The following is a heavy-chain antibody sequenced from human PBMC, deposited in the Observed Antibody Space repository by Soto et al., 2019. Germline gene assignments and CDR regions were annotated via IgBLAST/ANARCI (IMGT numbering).Heavy chain of an antibody. J-gene: IGHJ4*02. Sequence: PSETLSLTCTVSGGSISSSSYYWGWIRQPPGKGLEWIGSIYYSGSTYYNPSLKSRVTISVDTSKNQFSLKLSSVTAADTAVYYCARLLRTHGVVSIMGYYFDYWGQGTLVTVSS. V-gene: IGHV4-39*01. D-gene: IGHD3-3*01. CDR2: IYYSGST. CDR1: GGSISSSSYY. CDR3: ARLLRTHGVVSIMGYYFDY.